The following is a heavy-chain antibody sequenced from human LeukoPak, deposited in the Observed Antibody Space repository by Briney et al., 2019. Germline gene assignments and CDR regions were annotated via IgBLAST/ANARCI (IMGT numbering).Heavy chain of an antibody. CDR3: AKRYCSSTTCYIYMDV. V-gene: IGHV3-23*01. CDR1: GFTFSTFA. J-gene: IGHJ6*03. CDR2: ICWSGDKT. Sequence: GGSLRLSCAASGFTFSTFAMSWVRQAPGKGLEWVSGICWSGDKTNYADSVKGRFTITRDNSKDTLYLQMNSLRAEDTAVYYCAKRYCSSTTCYIYMDVWGKGTTVTVS. D-gene: IGHD2-2*02.